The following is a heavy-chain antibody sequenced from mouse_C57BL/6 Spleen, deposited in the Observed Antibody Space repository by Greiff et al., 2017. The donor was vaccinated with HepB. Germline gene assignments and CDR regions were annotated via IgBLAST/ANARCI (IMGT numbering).Heavy chain of an antibody. D-gene: IGHD2-14*01. J-gene: IGHJ2*01. CDR3: ARRGTTDY. CDR1: GYSITSGYY. CDR2: ISYDGSN. Sequence: VQLQQSGPGLVKPSQSLSLTCSVTGYSITSGYYWNWIRQFPGNKLEWMGYISYDGSNNYNPSLKNRISITRDTSKNQFFLKLNSVTTEDTATYYCARRGTTDYWGQGTTLTVSS. V-gene: IGHV3-6*01.